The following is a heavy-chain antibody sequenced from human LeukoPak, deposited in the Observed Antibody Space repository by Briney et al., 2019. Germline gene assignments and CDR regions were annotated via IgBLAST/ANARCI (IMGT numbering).Heavy chain of an antibody. CDR1: GDSVSSNSAA. CDR3: ARGRYCSSTSCTGDAFDI. Sequence: SQTLSLTCAISGDSVSSNSAAWNWIRQSPSRGLEWLGRTHYRSKWYNDYAVSVKSRITINPDTSKNQFSLQLNSVTPEDTAVYYCARGRYCSSTSCTGDAFDIWGQGTMVTVSS. D-gene: IGHD2-2*01. J-gene: IGHJ3*02. V-gene: IGHV6-1*01. CDR2: THYRSKWYN.